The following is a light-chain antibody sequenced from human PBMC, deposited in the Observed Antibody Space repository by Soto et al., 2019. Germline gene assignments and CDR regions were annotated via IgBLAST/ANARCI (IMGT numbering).Light chain of an antibody. CDR1: QSVSSN. V-gene: IGKV3-11*01. Sequence: IVLTHSPATLSLSPGERATLSCRASQSVSSNLAWYQQKPGQAPRLLIYYASNRATGIPARFSGSGSGTDFTLTISSLEPEDFAVYYCHQRSSWPITFGQGTRLEIK. J-gene: IGKJ5*01. CDR2: YAS. CDR3: HQRSSWPIT.